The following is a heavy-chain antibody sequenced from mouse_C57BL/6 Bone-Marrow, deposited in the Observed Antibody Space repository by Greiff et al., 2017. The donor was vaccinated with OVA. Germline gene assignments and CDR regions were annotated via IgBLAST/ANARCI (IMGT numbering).Heavy chain of an antibody. J-gene: IGHJ4*01. V-gene: IGHV5-17*01. Sequence: EVQLKESGGGLVKPGGSLKLSCAASGLTFSDYGMHWVRQAPEKGLEWVAYISSGSSTIYYADTVKGRFTISRDNAKNTLFLQMTSLRSEDTAMYYCARDLVDYYAMDYWGQGTSVTVSS. CDR2: ISSGSSTI. D-gene: IGHD2-10*02. CDR3: ARDLVDYYAMDY. CDR1: GLTFSDYG.